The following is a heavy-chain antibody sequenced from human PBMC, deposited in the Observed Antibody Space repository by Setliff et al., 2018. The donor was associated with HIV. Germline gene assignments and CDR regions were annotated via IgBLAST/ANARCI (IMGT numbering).Heavy chain of an antibody. Sequence: PSETLSLTCAVYGGSFIDYYWTWIRQAPGKGLEWIGEINYRGNINSSPSLKSRVDMSIDPSKNQFSLRLNSVTAADTADYFCARRRGGSLTTVTTWYYYMDVWGKGSTVTVS. D-gene: IGHD4-4*01. J-gene: IGHJ6*03. V-gene: IGHV4-34*01. CDR1: GGSFIDYY. CDR3: ARRRGGSLTTVTTWYYYMDV. CDR2: INYRGNI.